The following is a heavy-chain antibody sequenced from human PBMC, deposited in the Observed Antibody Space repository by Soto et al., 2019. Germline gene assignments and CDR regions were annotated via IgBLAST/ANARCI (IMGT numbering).Heavy chain of an antibody. Sequence: PGGSLRLSCAASGFTFSSYAMSWVRQAPGKGLEWVSAISGSGGSTYYADSVKGRFTISRDNSKNTLYLQMNSLRAEDTAVYYCAKDFHDNWNYLLQAFDIWGQGTMVTVSS. J-gene: IGHJ3*02. V-gene: IGHV3-23*01. CDR3: AKDFHDNWNYLLQAFDI. D-gene: IGHD1-7*01. CDR1: GFTFSSYA. CDR2: ISGSGGST.